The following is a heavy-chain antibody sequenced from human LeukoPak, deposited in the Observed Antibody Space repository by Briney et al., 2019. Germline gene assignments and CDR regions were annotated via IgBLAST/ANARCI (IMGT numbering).Heavy chain of an antibody. J-gene: IGHJ6*03. D-gene: IGHD7-27*01. CDR1: GGTFSSYA. Sequence: ASVKVSCKASGGTFSSYAISWVRQAPGQGLEWMGGIIPIFGTANYAQKFQGRVTITTDESTSTAYMELSSLRSEDTAVYYCARDEAKGLWGRHHYYYYMDVWGKGTTVTVSS. CDR3: ARDEAKGLWGRHHYYYYMDV. V-gene: IGHV1-69*05. CDR2: IIPIFGTA.